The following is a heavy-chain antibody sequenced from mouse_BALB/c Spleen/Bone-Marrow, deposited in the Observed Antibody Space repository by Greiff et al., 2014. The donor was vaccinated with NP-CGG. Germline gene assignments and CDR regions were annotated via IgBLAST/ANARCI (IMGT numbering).Heavy chain of an antibody. V-gene: IGHV1S22*01. CDR2: IYPGSGSN. D-gene: IGHD6-1*01. Sequence: LQQSVSELVWPGASVKLSCKASGYTFTSYWMHWVRQRPGQGLEWIGNIYPGSGSNNYDEKFKSKATLTVDTSSSTAYMQLSSLTSEDSAVYYCTRGDLRYAMDYWGQGTSVTVS. CDR1: GYTFTSYW. CDR3: TRGDLRYAMDY. J-gene: IGHJ4*01.